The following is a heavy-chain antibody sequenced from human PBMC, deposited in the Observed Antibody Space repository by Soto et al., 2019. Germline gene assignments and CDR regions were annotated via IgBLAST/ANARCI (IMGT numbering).Heavy chain of an antibody. CDR1: GFTFSSYS. CDR3: ARDRLYCSSTSCYGMDV. V-gene: IGHV3-21*01. CDR2: ISSSSSYI. Sequence: PGGSLRLSCAASGFTFSSYSMNWVRQAPGKGLEWVSSISSSSSYIYYADSVKGRFTISRDNAKNSLYLQMNSLRAEDTAVYYCARDRLYCSSTSCYGMDVWGQGTTVTVSS. D-gene: IGHD2-2*01. J-gene: IGHJ6*02.